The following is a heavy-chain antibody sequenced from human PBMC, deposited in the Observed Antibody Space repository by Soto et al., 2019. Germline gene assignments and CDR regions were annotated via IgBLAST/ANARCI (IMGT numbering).Heavy chain of an antibody. CDR3: ARVSSGWGYFDY. J-gene: IGHJ4*02. Sequence: QVQLQESGPGLVKTSETLSLTCTVSGGSISSYYWSWIRQPPGKGLEWIGYIYYSGSTNYNPSLKSRVIISVNTSKTQFSLKLTSVTAADTAVYYCARVSSGWGYFDYWGQCTLVTVSS. CDR2: IYYSGST. D-gene: IGHD6-19*01. CDR1: GGSISSYY. V-gene: IGHV4-59*01.